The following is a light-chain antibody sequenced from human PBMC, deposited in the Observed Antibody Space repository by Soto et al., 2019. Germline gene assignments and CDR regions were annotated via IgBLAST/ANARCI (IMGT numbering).Light chain of an antibody. J-gene: IGLJ2*01. V-gene: IGLV1-40*01. Sequence: QPVLTQPPSVSGAPGQRVTISCTGSSSNIGAGYDVHWYQQLPGTAPKLLIYGNSNRPSGVPDRFSGSKSGTSASLAITGLQAEDEADYYCQSYDSSLSAGGVFGGGTQLTVL. CDR3: QSYDSSLSAGGV. CDR2: GNS. CDR1: SSNIGAGYD.